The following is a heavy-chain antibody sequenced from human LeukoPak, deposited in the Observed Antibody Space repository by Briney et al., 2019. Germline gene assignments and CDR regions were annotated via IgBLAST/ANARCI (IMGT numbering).Heavy chain of an antibody. CDR3: AKDRTVRASYWYFDL. V-gene: IGHV3-23*01. CDR2: ISSSGRGGNT. D-gene: IGHD4-17*01. Sequence: GGSLRLSCVASGVTLSNYAMSWARQAPGKGLEWVSGISSSGRGGNTYYADSVKGRFTISRDSSRNTLFLHMNTLRAEDTAIYYCAKDRTVRASYWYFDLWGRGTLVTVSS. CDR1: GVTLSNYA. J-gene: IGHJ2*01.